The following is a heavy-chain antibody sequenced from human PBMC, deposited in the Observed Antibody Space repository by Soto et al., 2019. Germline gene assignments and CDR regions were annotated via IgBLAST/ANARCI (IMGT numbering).Heavy chain of an antibody. V-gene: IGHV1-8*01. J-gene: IGHJ4*02. Sequence: ASVKVSCKASGYTFTSYDINWVRQATGQGLEWMGWMNPNSGNTGYAQKFQGRVTMTRNTSISTAYMELSSLRSEDTAVYYCARGFPGYCSGGICYDPSDYWGQGTLVTVSS. CDR2: MNPNSGNT. CDR3: ARGFPGYCSGGICYDPSDY. D-gene: IGHD2-15*01. CDR1: GYTFTSYD.